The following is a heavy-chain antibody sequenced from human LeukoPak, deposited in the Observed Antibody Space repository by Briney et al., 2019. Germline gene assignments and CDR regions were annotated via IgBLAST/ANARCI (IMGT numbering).Heavy chain of an antibody. CDR3: ARCPAYDSSGSLNWFDP. CDR2: ISAYNGNR. J-gene: IGHJ5*02. D-gene: IGHD3-22*01. V-gene: IGHV1-18*01. Sequence: ASVTVSCKASGGTFSSYAISWVRQAPGQGLEWMGWISAYNGNRNYAQKIQGRVTLTTDTSTGTAYMELRSLRSDDTAVYYCARCPAYDSSGSLNWFDPWGQGTLVTVSS. CDR1: GGTFSSYA.